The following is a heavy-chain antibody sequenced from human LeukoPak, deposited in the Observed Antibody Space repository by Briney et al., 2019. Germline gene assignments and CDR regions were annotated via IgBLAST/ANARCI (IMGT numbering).Heavy chain of an antibody. V-gene: IGHV4-34*01. J-gene: IGHJ4*02. CDR3: ARGIGFDY. CDR2: INHSGST. CDR1: GGSISSYY. D-gene: IGHD3-10*01. Sequence: PSETLSLTCTVSGGSISSYYWSWIRQPPGKGLEWIGEINHSGSTNYNPSLKSRVTISVDTSKNQFSLKLSSVTAADTAVYYCARGIGFDYWGQGTLVTVSS.